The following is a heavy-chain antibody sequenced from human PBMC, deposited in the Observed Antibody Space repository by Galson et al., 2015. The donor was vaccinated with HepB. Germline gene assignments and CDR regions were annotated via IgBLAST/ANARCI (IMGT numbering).Heavy chain of an antibody. J-gene: IGHJ4*02. Sequence: SVKVSCKASGGTFSSYAISWVRQAPGQGLEWMGGIIPIFGTANYAQKFQGRVTITADESTSTAYMELSSLRSEDTAVYYCAAVTGYVSYFDYWGQGTLVTVSS. V-gene: IGHV1-69*13. D-gene: IGHD3-9*01. CDR1: GGTFSSYA. CDR2: IIPIFGTA. CDR3: AAVTGYVSYFDY.